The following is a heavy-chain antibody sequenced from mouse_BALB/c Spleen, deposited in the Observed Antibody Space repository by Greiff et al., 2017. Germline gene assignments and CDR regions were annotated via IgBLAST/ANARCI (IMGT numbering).Heavy chain of an antibody. CDR3: ARSANWDGRYFDV. Sequence: QLKESGPELVKPGASVKMSCKASGYTFTSYVMHWVKQKPGQGLEWIGYINPYNDGTKYNEKFKGKATLTSDKSSSTAYMELSSLTSEDSAVYYCARSANWDGRYFDVWGAGTTVTVSS. CDR1: GYTFTSYV. J-gene: IGHJ1*01. V-gene: IGHV1-14*01. D-gene: IGHD4-1*01. CDR2: INPYNDGT.